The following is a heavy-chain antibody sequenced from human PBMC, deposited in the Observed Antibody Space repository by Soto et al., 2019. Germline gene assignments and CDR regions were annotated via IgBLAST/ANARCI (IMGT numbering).Heavy chain of an antibody. D-gene: IGHD3-10*01. CDR2: INHSGST. Sequence: SETLSLTCAVYGGSFSGHYWSWIRQPPGKGLEWIGEINHSGSTNYNPSLKSRVTISVDTSKNQFSLKLSSVTAADTALYYCARRRITMVRGVINWFDPWGQGTLVTVSS. J-gene: IGHJ5*02. CDR1: GGSFSGHY. CDR3: ARRRITMVRGVINWFDP. V-gene: IGHV4-34*01.